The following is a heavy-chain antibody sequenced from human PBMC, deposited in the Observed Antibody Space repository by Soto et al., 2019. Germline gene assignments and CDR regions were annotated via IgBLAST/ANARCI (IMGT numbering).Heavy chain of an antibody. J-gene: IGHJ3*02. Sequence: EVQLVESGGGLVQPGRSLRLSCVASGFSFGDYGMHWVRQAPGRGPAWAPGIRWTSGHIGYAEPVKGRLTISRDNAKNSLYLQMNSLRAEDTGLYYCVEDGVTSVFGLVHDGSDIWGHGTMVTVSS. D-gene: IGHD3-3*01. V-gene: IGHV3-9*01. CDR3: VEDGVTSVFGLVHDGSDI. CDR1: GFSFGDYG. CDR2: IRWTSGHI.